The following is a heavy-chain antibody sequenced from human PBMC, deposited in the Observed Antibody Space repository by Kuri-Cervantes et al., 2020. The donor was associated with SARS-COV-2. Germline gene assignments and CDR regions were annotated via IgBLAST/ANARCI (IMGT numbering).Heavy chain of an antibody. V-gene: IGHV4-59*12. D-gene: IGHD3-9*01. J-gene: IGHJ3*02. CDR1: GGSISSYY. CDR3: ARGQLRYFDWLLRKGAFDI. Sequence: GSLRLSCTVSGGSISSYYWSWIRQPPGKGLEWIGYIYYSGSTNYNPSLKSRVTISVDTSKNQFSLKLSSVTAADTAVYYCARGQLRYFDWLLRKGAFDIWGQGTMVTVSS. CDR2: IYYSGST.